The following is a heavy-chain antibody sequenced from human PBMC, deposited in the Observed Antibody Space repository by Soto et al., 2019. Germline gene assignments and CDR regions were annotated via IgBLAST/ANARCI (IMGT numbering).Heavy chain of an antibody. D-gene: IGHD3-3*01. CDR3: ARPKRSGYDRGDSYYHTMDV. V-gene: IGHV1-69*06. CDR1: GGTSSNFV. Sequence: QVQLVQSGTEVKKSGSSVKVSCRASGGTSSNFVITWVRQVPGQGLEWLGGILPMFGAVKYAQKFQDRLIITADRSTQTAAMELGSLRSEDTAVYYCARPKRSGYDRGDSYYHTMDVWGHGTTVTAS. J-gene: IGHJ6*02. CDR2: ILPMFGAV.